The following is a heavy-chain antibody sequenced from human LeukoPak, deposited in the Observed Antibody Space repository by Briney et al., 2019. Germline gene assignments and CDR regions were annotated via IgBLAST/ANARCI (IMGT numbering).Heavy chain of an antibody. D-gene: IGHD6-13*01. CDR2: IYYTGST. Sequence: SETLSLTCTVSGGSISTSYWSWIRQPPGKGLEWIGYIYYTGSTNYNPSLKSRVTISVDTSKNQFSLKLSSVTAADTAVYYCARGSSWYGYYYYMDVWGKGTTVTVSS. V-gene: IGHV4-59*01. J-gene: IGHJ6*03. CDR3: ARGSSWYGYYYYMDV. CDR1: GGSISTSY.